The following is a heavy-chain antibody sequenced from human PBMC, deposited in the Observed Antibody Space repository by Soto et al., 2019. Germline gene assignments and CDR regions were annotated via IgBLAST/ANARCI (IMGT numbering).Heavy chain of an antibody. CDR1: GFTFSSYG. CDR2: SSATGSGR. J-gene: IGHJ4*02. V-gene: IGHV3-23*01. Sequence: EVQLLESGGGLVQPGGSLTLSCAASGFTFSSYGMTWVRQAPGKGLEWVSFSSATGSGRYYADSVKGRFTTSRDNSKNTLYLQMSSLRADDTAVYYCAKDRRAGGNYGFYSDFWGQGALVIVSS. CDR3: AKDRRAGGNYGFYSDF. D-gene: IGHD1-7*01.